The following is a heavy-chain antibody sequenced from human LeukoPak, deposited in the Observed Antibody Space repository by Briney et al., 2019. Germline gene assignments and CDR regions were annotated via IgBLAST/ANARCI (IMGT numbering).Heavy chain of an antibody. CDR1: GGSVSSGTYY. D-gene: IGHD2-2*01. Sequence: MASQTLSLTCTVSGGSVSSGTYYWRWIRQPAGKGLEWIGHIYTSESTNYNPSLKSRVAISVDTSKTQFSLKLTSVTAADTAVYYCARDDWTYCSSTTCPDAYIWGQGTMVTVSS. V-gene: IGHV4-61*09. CDR2: IYTSEST. CDR3: ARDDWTYCSSTTCPDAYI. J-gene: IGHJ3*02.